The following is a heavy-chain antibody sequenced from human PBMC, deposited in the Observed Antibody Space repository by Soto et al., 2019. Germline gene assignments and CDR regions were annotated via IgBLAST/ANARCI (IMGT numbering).Heavy chain of an antibody. CDR2: INPSGGST. CDR1: GYTFTSYY. V-gene: IGHV1-46*01. CDR3: ARDRIPYYYDSSGYAGHDAFDI. D-gene: IGHD3-22*01. J-gene: IGHJ3*02. Sequence: ASVKVSCKASGYTFTSYYMHWVRQAPGQGLEWMGIINPSGGSTSYAQKFQGRVTMTRDTPTSTVYMELSSLRSEDTAVYYCARDRIPYYYDSSGYAGHDAFDIWGQGTMVTV.